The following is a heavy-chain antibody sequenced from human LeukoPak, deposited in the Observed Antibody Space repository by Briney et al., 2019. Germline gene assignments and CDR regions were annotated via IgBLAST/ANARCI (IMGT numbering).Heavy chain of an antibody. Sequence: GESLKVSCKASGYTFTSYDINWVRQATGQGLEWMGWMNPNSGNTGYAQKFQGRVTMTRNTSISTAYMELSSLRSEDTAVYYCASWGMGIAVAGTPADYYYGMDVWGQGTTVTVSS. CDR2: MNPNSGNT. CDR3: ASWGMGIAVAGTPADYYYGMDV. CDR1: GYTFTSYD. V-gene: IGHV1-8*01. J-gene: IGHJ6*02. D-gene: IGHD6-19*01.